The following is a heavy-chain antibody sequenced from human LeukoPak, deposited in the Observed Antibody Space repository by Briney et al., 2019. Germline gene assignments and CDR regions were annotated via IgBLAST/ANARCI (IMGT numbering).Heavy chain of an antibody. CDR3: AKAAGGLFSDY. D-gene: IGHD1-1*01. CDR2: ISTYNGNT. V-gene: IGHV1-18*01. Sequence: ASVKVSCKASGYTFTSYGISWVRQAPGQGLEWMGWISTYNGNTNYAQELQGRVTMTTDTSTSTAYMELRSLRLDDTAVYYCAKAAGGLFSDYWGQGTLVTVSS. CDR1: GYTFTSYG. J-gene: IGHJ4*02.